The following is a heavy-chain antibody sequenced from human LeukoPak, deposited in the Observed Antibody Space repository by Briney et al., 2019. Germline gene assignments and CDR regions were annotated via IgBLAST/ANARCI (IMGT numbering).Heavy chain of an antibody. D-gene: IGHD2-15*01. CDR1: GLTFSNYD. CDR2: ISYDGSNR. V-gene: IGHV3-30*18. Sequence: GGSLRLSCAVSGLTFSNYDMHWVRQAPGKGLEWVAVISYDGSNRYYADSVNGRFTISRDNSKNTLYLQMNSLRAEDTAVYYCANIPEEVVAATGTGHFDYWGQGTLVTVSS. CDR3: ANIPEEVVAATGTGHFDY. J-gene: IGHJ4*02.